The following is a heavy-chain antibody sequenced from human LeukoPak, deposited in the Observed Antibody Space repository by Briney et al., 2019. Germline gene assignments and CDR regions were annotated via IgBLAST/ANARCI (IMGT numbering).Heavy chain of an antibody. CDR2: IYHSGST. CDR3: ARDRGHDYGDRPVDY. CDR1: GYSISSGYY. V-gene: IGHV4-38-2*02. J-gene: IGHJ4*02. Sequence: PSETLSLTCTVSGYSISSGYYWGWIRQPPGKGLEWIGSIYHSGSTYYNPSLKSRVTISVDTSKNQFSLELSSVTAADTAVYYCARDRGHDYGDRPVDYWGQGTLVTVSS. D-gene: IGHD4-17*01.